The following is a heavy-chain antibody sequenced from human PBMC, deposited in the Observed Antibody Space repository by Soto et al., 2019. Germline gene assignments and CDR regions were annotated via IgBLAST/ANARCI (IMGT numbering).Heavy chain of an antibody. CDR2: INAGYGNT. J-gene: IGHJ4*02. D-gene: IGHD7-27*01. CDR3: ARDTGDGTFDF. Sequence: QVHLVQSGAEVRKPGASVKVSCKASGYTFSSYAMHWVRQAPGQRLEWMGWINAGYGNTKFSQKFQDRVTISRDSSASTAYMELTSLRSEDTAVYYSARDTGDGTFDFWGQGTLVTVSS. CDR1: GYTFSSYA. V-gene: IGHV1-3*01.